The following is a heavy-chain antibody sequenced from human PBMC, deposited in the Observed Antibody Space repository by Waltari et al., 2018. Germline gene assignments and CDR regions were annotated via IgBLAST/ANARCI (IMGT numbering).Heavy chain of an antibody. J-gene: IGHJ5*02. V-gene: IGHV3-30*18. CDR1: VYPFNNSR. CDR2: ISSDGSGK. CDR3: AKAGGIYNYPLDP. D-gene: IGHD1-26*01. Sequence: QVEESGGGVVPPGGSLRRSCVASVYPFNNSRMHWVRQAPGKGLEWLAVISSDGSGKYYADSVKGRFTMSRDNSKNMVYLQMNSLRPEDTAVYYCAKAGGIYNYPLDPWGQGTLVTVSS.